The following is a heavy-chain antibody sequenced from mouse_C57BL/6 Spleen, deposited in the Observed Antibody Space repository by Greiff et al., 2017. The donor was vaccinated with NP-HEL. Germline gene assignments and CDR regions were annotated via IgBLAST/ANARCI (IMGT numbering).Heavy chain of an antibody. D-gene: IGHD2-4*01. CDR2: INPNNGGT. Sequence: VQLQQSGPELVKPGASVKISCKASGYTFTDYYMNWVKQSHGKSLEWIGDINPNNGGTSYNQKFKGKATLTVDKSSSTAYMELRSLTSEDSAVYDCATIYDYPYSFDYWGQGTTLTVSS. J-gene: IGHJ2*01. CDR1: GYTFTDYY. CDR3: ATIYDYPYSFDY. V-gene: IGHV1-26*01.